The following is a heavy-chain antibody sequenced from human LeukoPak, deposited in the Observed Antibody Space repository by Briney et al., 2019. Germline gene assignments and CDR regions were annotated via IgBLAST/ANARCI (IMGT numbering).Heavy chain of an antibody. J-gene: IGHJ5*02. CDR2: MNPNSGNT. V-gene: IGHV1-8*01. Sequence: GASVKVSCKASGYTFTSYDINWVRQATGQGLEWMGWMNPNSGNTGYAQKFQGRVTMTRNTSISTAYMELSSLRSEDTAVYYCARGRGDGSGSYYSWFDPWGQGTLVTVSS. CDR1: GYTFTSYD. D-gene: IGHD3-10*01. CDR3: ARGRGDGSGSYYSWFDP.